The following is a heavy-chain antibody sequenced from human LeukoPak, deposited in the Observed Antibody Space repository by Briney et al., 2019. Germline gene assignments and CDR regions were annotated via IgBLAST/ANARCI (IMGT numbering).Heavy chain of an antibody. CDR2: IYNSGTT. V-gene: IGHV4-39*01. J-gene: IGHJ4*02. CDR1: GGSIRNSSFY. D-gene: IGHD5-24*01. Sequence: SETLSLTCAVSGGSIRNSSFYWGWIRQPPGKGLEWIASIYNSGTTYYNPSLKSRITIFVDTSKNQVSLKLRSVTAADTAVYYCARHAVEGEWLQFYYFNFWGQGSLVTVSS. CDR3: ARHAVEGEWLQFYYFNF.